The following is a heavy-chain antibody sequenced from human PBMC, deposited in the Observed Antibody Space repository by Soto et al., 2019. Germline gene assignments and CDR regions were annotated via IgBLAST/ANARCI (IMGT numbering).Heavy chain of an antibody. J-gene: IGHJ4*02. D-gene: IGHD3-22*01. Sequence: SVKVSFKASGGTFNNYAISWLRQAPGQGLEWMGGIIPLFGTANYAQKFQGRVTITADESTSTAYMELRSLRSEDTAVYYCARGVHYDSSGYYYFYWGQGTLVTVSS. CDR1: GGTFNNYA. CDR2: IIPLFGTA. CDR3: ARGVHYDSSGYYYFY. V-gene: IGHV1-69*13.